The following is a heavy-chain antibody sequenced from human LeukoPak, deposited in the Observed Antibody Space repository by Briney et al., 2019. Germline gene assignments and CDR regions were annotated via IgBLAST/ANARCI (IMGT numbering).Heavy chain of an antibody. V-gene: IGHV3-74*01. D-gene: IGHD3-10*01. CDR3: ARVSGPGMNEYFHL. J-gene: IGHJ1*01. CDR2: INNDGTTT. CDR1: GFTFSGAW. Sequence: GGSLRLSCAASGFTFSGAWLHWVRQAPGKGLVWVSRINNDGTTTKYADSVKGRFTISRDNAKNTLYLQMNSLRAEDTAVYYCARVSGPGMNEYFHLWGQGTLVTVSS.